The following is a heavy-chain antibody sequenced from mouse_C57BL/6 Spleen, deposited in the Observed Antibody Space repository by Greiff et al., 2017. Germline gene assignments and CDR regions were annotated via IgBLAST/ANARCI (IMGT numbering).Heavy chain of an antibody. CDR3: ARDPSSGYVRGDY. Sequence: EVQRVESGGGLVKPGGSLKLSCAASGFTFSSYAMSWVRQTPEKRLEWVATISDGGSFTYYPDNVKGRFTISRDNAKNNLYLQMSHLKSEDTAMYYCARDPSSGYVRGDYWGQGTTLTVSS. J-gene: IGHJ2*01. D-gene: IGHD3-2*02. CDR1: GFTFSSYA. V-gene: IGHV5-4*01. CDR2: ISDGGSFT.